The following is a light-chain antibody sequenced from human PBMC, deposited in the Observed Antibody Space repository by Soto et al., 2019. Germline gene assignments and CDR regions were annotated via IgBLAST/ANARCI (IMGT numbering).Light chain of an antibody. V-gene: IGLV4-60*02. CDR2: LEGSGSY. CDR1: SGHSSYI. CDR3: ETWASTPEV. J-gene: IGLJ2*01. Sequence: QLVLTQSSSASASLGSSVKLTCTLSSGHSSYIIAWHQQQPGKGPRYLMKLEGSGSYNKGSGVPDRFSGSSSAADRSLSSSHLQFEDEDYYYSETWASTPEVFGTGTKVTVL.